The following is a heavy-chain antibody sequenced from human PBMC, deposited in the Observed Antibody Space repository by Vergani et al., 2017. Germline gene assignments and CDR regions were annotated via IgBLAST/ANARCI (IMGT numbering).Heavy chain of an antibody. CDR2: INHSGST. D-gene: IGHD3-10*01. V-gene: IGHV4-34*01. J-gene: IGHJ6*02. CDR3: ARVGRVRGAHNYYYYYGMDV. Sequence: QVQLQQWGAGLLKPSETLSLTCAVYGGSFSGYYWSWIRQPPGKGLEWIGEINHSGSTNYNPSLKSRVTISVDTSKNQFSLKLSSVTAADTAVYYCARVGRVRGAHNYYYYYGMDVWGQGP. CDR1: GGSFSGYY.